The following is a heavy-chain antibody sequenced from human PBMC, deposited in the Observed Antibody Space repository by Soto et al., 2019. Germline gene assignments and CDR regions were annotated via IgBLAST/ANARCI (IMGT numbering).Heavy chain of an antibody. Sequence: PGGSLRLSCAASGFTFSSYWMSWVRQAPGKGLEWVANIKQDGSEKYYVDSVKGRFTISRDNAKNSLYLQMNSLRAEDTAVYYCARDRTYGDPDAFDIWGQGTMVTVSS. CDR1: GFTFSSYW. CDR2: IKQDGSEK. J-gene: IGHJ3*02. CDR3: ARDRTYGDPDAFDI. V-gene: IGHV3-7*01. D-gene: IGHD4-17*01.